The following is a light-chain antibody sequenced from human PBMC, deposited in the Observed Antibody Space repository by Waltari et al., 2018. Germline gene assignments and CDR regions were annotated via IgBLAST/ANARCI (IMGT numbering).Light chain of an antibody. CDR3: MQALQTPYT. V-gene: IGKV2-28*01. CDR1: QSLLHSNGYNY. J-gene: IGKJ2*01. CDR2: LGS. Sequence: DIVMTQSPLSLPVTPGEPASISCRSIQSLLHSNGYNYLDWYLQKPGQSPQLLIYLGSNRASGVPDRFSGSGSGTDFTLKISRVEAEDVGVYYCMQALQTPYTFGQGTQLEIK.